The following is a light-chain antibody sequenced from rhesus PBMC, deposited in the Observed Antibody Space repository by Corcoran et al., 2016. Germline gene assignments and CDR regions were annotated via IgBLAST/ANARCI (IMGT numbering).Light chain of an antibody. CDR3: QLWDSTSDHYI. Sequence: SYDVTQPRSVSVSPGQTASITCGAEKIGSKNVHWYQQRPAQAPVLVIYFDDARPSGIPERFSGSNAGNTATLTISGVEAGDEADYDCQLWDSTSDHYIFGGGTRLTVL. V-gene: IGLV3-36*02. CDR2: FDD. J-gene: IGLJ1*01. CDR1: KIGSKN.